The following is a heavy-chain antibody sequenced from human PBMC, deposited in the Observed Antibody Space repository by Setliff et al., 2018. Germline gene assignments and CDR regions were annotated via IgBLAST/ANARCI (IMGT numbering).Heavy chain of an antibody. CDR2: LSASNGNR. V-gene: IGHV1-18*01. CDR1: GYTFTNYG. J-gene: IGHJ3*02. Sequence: ASVKVSCKASGYTFTNYGVSWVRQAPGRGLEWMGWLSASNGNRNNAQKFQGRVTMTTDTSTSTAYMELRSLGSDDTAVYYCAREVLPLVREEAFYIWGQGTMVTVSS. CDR3: AREVLPLVREEAFYI. D-gene: IGHD2-2*01.